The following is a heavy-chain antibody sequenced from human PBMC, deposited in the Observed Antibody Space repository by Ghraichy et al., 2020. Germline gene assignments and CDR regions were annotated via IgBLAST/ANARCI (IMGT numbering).Heavy chain of an antibody. D-gene: IGHD2-8*01. CDR3: ARDILGYCTNGICYPFNY. CDR1: GFTFSDYS. CDR2: ISSRSSTI. V-gene: IGHV3-48*02. Sequence: GGSLRLSCVASGFTFSDYSLSWVRQAPGKGMEWISYISSRSSTIYYADSVKGRFTVSRDNAKNSLYLQMDSLRDEDTAFYYCARDILGYCTNGICYPFNYWGQGALVTVSS. J-gene: IGHJ4*02.